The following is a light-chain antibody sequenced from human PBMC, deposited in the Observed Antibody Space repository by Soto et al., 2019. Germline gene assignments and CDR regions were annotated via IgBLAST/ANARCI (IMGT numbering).Light chain of an antibody. CDR1: QSVTSSS. CDR2: GAS. J-gene: IGKJ3*01. V-gene: IGKV3-20*01. Sequence: EIVLTQSPGTLSLSPGERATLSCRASQSVTSSSLAWYQQKPAQAPRLLIYGASGRATGIPDRFSGSGSGTDFTLTISRLEPEDFAVYYCQQYGSSPGFTFGPGTKVDIK. CDR3: QQYGSSPGFT.